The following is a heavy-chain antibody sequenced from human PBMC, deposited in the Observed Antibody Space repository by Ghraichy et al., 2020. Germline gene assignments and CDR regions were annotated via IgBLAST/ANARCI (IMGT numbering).Heavy chain of an antibody. CDR2: IIPIFGTA. D-gene: IGHD3-22*01. CDR1: GGTFSSYA. CDR3: ARGAYYDSSGYYYYFDY. Sequence: SVKVSCKASGGTFSSYAISWVRQAPGQRLEWMGGIIPIFGTANYAQKFQGRVTITADESTSTAYMELSSLRSEDTAVYYCARGAYYDSSGYYYYFDYWGQGTLVTVSS. J-gene: IGHJ4*02. V-gene: IGHV1-69*13.